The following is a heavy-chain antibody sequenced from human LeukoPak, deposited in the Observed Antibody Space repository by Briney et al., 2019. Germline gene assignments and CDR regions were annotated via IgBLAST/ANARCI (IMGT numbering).Heavy chain of an antibody. V-gene: IGHV4-61*02. J-gene: IGHJ3*02. CDR1: GGSISSGSYY. Sequence: SQTLSLTCTVPGGSISSGSYYWSWIRQPAGKGLEWIGRIYTSGSTNYNPSLKSRVTISVDTSKNQFSLKLSSVTAADTVVYYCARDVKSPGPYAFDIWGQGTMVTVPS. CDR3: ARDVKSPGPYAFDI. CDR2: IYTSGST.